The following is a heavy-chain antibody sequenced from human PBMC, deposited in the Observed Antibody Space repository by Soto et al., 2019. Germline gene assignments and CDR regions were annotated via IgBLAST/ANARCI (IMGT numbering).Heavy chain of an antibody. CDR3: ARASYDFWSGYSLAGFDY. J-gene: IGHJ4*02. V-gene: IGHV4-39*01. CDR2: IYYSGST. D-gene: IGHD3-3*01. Sequence: SESLSLTCTVSGGSISSSSYYWGWIRQPPGKGLEWIGSIYYSGSTYYNPSLKSRVTISVDTSKNQFSLKLSSVTAADTAVYYCARASYDFWSGYSLAGFDYWGQGTLVTVSS. CDR1: GGSISSSSYY.